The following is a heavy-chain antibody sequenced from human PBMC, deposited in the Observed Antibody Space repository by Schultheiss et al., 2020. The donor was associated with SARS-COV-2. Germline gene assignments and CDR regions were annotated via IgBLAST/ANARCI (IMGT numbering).Heavy chain of an antibody. Sequence: GESLKISCAASGFTFSSYAMHWVRQAPGKGLEWVAVISYDGSNKYYADSVKGRFTISRDNSKNTLYLQMNSLRAEDTAVYYCARAYSSSWYWGFCRFDPWGQGTLVTVSS. V-gene: IGHV3-30*01. CDR1: GFTFSSYA. CDR2: ISYDGSNK. CDR3: ARAYSSSWYWGFCRFDP. J-gene: IGHJ5*02. D-gene: IGHD6-13*01.